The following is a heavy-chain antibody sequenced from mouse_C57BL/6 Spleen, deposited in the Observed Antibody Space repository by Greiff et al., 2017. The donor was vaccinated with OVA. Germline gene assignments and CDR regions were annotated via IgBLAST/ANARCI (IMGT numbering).Heavy chain of an antibody. Sequence: QVQLKESGPGLVAPSQSLSITCTVSGFSLTSYGVHWVRQPPGKGLEWLVVIWSDGSTTYNSALKSRLSISKDNSKSQVFLKMNSLQTDDTAMDYCARHEIYYDYDGEGRYYAMDYWGQGTSVTVSS. CDR1: GFSLTSYG. D-gene: IGHD2-4*01. CDR2: IWSDGST. J-gene: IGHJ4*01. CDR3: ARHEIYYDYDGEGRYYAMDY. V-gene: IGHV2-6-1*01.